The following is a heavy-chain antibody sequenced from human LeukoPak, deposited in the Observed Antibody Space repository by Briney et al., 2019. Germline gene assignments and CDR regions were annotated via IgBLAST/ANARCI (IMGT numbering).Heavy chain of an antibody. Sequence: SETLSLTCTVSGGSISSYYWSWIRQPPGKGLEWIGYIYYSGSTNYNPSLKSRVTISVDTSKNQFSLKLSSVTAADTAVYYCARSGMITFGGVIVPLDYWGQGTLVTVSS. D-gene: IGHD3-16*02. CDR3: ARSGMITFGGVIVPLDY. J-gene: IGHJ4*02. V-gene: IGHV4-59*01. CDR2: IYYSGST. CDR1: GGSISSYY.